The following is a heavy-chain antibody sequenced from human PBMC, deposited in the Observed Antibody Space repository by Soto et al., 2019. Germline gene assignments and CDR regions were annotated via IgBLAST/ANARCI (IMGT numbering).Heavy chain of an antibody. CDR3: ARDQSCHDLVWLFGP. D-gene: IGHD3-16*01. CDR1: GYSFTSYH. J-gene: IGHJ5*02. V-gene: IGHV1-46*01. CDR2: INCGGVHT. Sequence: ALAKVSCKAIGYSFTSYHMHWVRQAPGQGLEWMGIINCGGVHTAYAKKFQGRATTTKDTSKSTVHMAMTRLTSEDTAESDCARDQSCHDLVWLFGPWGQVTLVTVAS.